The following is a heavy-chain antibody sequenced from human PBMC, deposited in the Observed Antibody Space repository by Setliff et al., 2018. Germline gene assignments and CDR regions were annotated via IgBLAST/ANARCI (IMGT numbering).Heavy chain of an antibody. D-gene: IGHD1-26*01. V-gene: IGHV3-7*03. CDR3: ARDRGGASTRDH. CDR1: GFTFDNYW. J-gene: IGHJ4*02. CDR2: IKPDGSET. Sequence: ESLKISCAASGFTFDNYWMGWVRQPPGKGLEWVASIKPDGSETYYVDSVKGRFTVSRDNPKNSLYLQMSSLRAEDTAIYYCARDRGGASTRDHWGQGTLVTVSS.